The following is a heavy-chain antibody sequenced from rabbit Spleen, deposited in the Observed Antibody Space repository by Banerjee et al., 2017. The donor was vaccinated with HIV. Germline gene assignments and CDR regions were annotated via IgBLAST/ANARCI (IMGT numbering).Heavy chain of an antibody. J-gene: IGHJ6*01. CDR1: GFDFSSSSY. CDR2: IDSGSSGFT. Sequence: EQLEESGGGLVQPEGSLTLTCKASGFDFSSSSYMCWVRQAPGKGLEWIACIDSGSSGFTYFATWAKGRFTCSKTSSTTVTLQMTRLTAADTATYFCARDTSSSFSSYGMDLWGPGTLVTVS. CDR3: ARDTSSSFSSYGMDL. V-gene: IGHV1S45*01. D-gene: IGHD1-1*01.